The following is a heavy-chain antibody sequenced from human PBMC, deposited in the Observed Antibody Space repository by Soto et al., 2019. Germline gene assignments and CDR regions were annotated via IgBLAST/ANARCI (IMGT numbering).Heavy chain of an antibody. V-gene: IGHV1-8*01. Sequence: QVQLVQSGAEVKKPGASVKVSCKASGYTFVSYEINWVRQATGQGHEWMGWMNPNSGNTGYAQKCQGRVTMSSNTSISSAYLELRSLRSDDTAVYSCAMGDGYIFDYWGHGTLITVSS. D-gene: IGHD5-12*01. J-gene: IGHJ4*01. CDR1: GYTFVSYE. CDR2: MNPNSGNT. CDR3: AMGDGYIFDY.